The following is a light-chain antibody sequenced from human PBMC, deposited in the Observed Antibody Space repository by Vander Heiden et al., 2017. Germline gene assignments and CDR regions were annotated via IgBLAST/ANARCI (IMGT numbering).Light chain of an antibody. CDR3: QKYNSAPLFT. CDR2: AAS. Sequence: DIQMTPSPSSLSASVGDRVTITCRASQGISNYLAWYQQKPGKVPKLLIYAASTLQSGVPSRFGGSGSGKDFTLTISSMQPEDVATYYCQKYNSAPLFTFGPGTKVDIK. J-gene: IGKJ3*01. V-gene: IGKV1-27*01. CDR1: QGISNY.